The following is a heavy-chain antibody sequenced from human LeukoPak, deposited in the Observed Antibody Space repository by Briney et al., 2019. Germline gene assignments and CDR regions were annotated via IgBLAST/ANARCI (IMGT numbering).Heavy chain of an antibody. CDR1: GGSISSSSAY. CDR2: IYYSKNT. V-gene: IGHV4-39*01. CDR3: VSPRGFSYGYFDY. J-gene: IGHJ4*02. Sequence: SETLALTCTVSGGSISSSSAYWGWIRQPPGKGLEWIGSIYYSKNTYYNPSLKSRVTISADTSKYQFSLTLGSVSATDTAVYYCVSPRGFSYGYFDYWGQGTLVTVSS. D-gene: IGHD5-18*01.